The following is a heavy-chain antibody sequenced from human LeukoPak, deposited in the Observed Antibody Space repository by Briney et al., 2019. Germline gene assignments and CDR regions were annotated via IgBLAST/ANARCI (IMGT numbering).Heavy chain of an antibody. D-gene: IGHD3-10*01. CDR1: GYTFTGYY. CDR3: ARLFPRGGSGVDP. Sequence: ASVKVSCKASGYTFTGYYMHWVRQAPGQGLEWMGWINPNSGGTNYAQKFQGRVTMTRDTSISTAYMELSRLRSDDTAVYYCARLFPRGGSGVDPWGQGTLVTVSS. CDR2: INPNSGGT. V-gene: IGHV1-2*02. J-gene: IGHJ5*02.